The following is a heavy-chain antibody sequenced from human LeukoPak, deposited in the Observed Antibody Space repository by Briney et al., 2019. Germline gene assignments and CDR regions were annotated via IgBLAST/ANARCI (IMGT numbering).Heavy chain of an antibody. J-gene: IGHJ4*02. D-gene: IGHD3-10*01. CDR3: ARGRVWVLLWFGEDFDY. CDR2: IYHSGTT. CDR1: GYSISSAYY. Sequence: SETLSLTCSVSGYSISSAYYWGWIRQPPGKGLEWIGTIYHSGTTSYNPSLKSRVTISVGTSKNQFSLKLSSVTAADTAVYYCARGRVWVLLWFGEDFDYWGQGTLVTVSS. V-gene: IGHV4-38-2*02.